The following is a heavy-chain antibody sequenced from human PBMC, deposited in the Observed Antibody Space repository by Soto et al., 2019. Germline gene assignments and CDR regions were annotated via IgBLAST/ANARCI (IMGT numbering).Heavy chain of an antibody. V-gene: IGHV1-69*13. CDR3: ARRVYYDILTGYYKNYYYYGMDV. Sequence: SVKVSCKASGGTFSSYAISWVRQAPGQGLEWMGGIIPIFGTANYAQKFQGRVTITADESTSTAYMELSSLRSEDTAMYYCARRVYYDILTGYYKNYYYYGMDVWGQGTTVTVSS. CDR2: IIPIFGTA. CDR1: GGTFSSYA. J-gene: IGHJ6*02. D-gene: IGHD3-9*01.